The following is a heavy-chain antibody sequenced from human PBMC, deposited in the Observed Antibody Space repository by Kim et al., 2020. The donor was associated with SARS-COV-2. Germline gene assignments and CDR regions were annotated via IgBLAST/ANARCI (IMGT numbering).Heavy chain of an antibody. J-gene: IGHJ5*02. D-gene: IGHD3-10*01. CDR2: INGGNGNT. CDR1: GYTFDTFS. CDR3: AREGSGSYNWLDP. Sequence: ASVKVSCKASGYTFDTFSLYWLRQAPGQRLEWMGWINGGNGNTRYSQNFQGRVIFTRDTSATTAYMELTSLTFKDTAVYYCAREGSGSYNWLDPWGQGTLVTVSS. V-gene: IGHV1-3*01.